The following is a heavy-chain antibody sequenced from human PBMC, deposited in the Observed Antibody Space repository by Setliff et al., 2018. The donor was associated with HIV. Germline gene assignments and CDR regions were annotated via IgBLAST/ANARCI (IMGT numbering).Heavy chain of an antibody. V-gene: IGHV4-30-2*01. J-gene: IGHJ5*02. Sequence: SETLSLTCAVSGGSISSGGYSWSWLRQPPGTGLEWMGYIYHSGSTYYNPSLKSRVTISIDRSKNQFSLKLSSVTAADTAVYYCASSTYYYGSGKGSGWFDPWGQGTLVTAPQ. CDR3: ASSTYYYGSGKGSGWFDP. CDR2: IYHSGST. D-gene: IGHD3-10*01. CDR1: GGSISSGGYS.